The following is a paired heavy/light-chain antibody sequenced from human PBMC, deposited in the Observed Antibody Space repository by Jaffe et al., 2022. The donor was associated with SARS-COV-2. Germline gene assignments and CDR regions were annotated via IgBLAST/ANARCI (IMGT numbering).Heavy chain of an antibody. CDR2: ISYDGSNK. V-gene: IGHV3-30-3*01. Sequence: QVQLVESGGGVVQPGRSLRLSCAASGFTFSSYAMHWVRQAPGKGLEWVAVISYDGSNKYYADSVKGRFTISRDNSKNTLYLQMNSLRAEDTAVYYCARDGYYDSSGYYYDYYGMDVWGQGTTVTVSS. CDR1: GFTFSSYA. D-gene: IGHD3-22*01. J-gene: IGHJ6*02. CDR3: ARDGYYDSSGYYYDYYGMDV.
Light chain of an antibody. CDR2: DAS. V-gene: IGKV3-11*01. Sequence: EIVLTQSPATLSLSPGERATLSCRASQSVSSYLAWYQQKPGQAPRLLIYDASNRATGIPARFSGSGSGTDFTLTISSLEPEDFAVYYCQQRSNWPPRLTFGGGTKVEIK. CDR3: QQRSNWPPRLT. CDR1: QSVSSY. J-gene: IGKJ4*01.